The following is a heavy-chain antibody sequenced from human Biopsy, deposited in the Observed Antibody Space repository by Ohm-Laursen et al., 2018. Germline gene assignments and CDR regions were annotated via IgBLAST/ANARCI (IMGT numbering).Heavy chain of an antibody. D-gene: IGHD3-22*01. J-gene: IGHJ3*02. CDR3: ARAPKFYYDIRDYYDTPFDS. CDR1: GYTFTNYG. Sequence: GASVNASRKASGYTFTNYGIAWVRQAPGEGLQWVGWISGYTGKTNFAHNLRDRVTFAADTSTSTAYMELRSLRSDDTAVYYCARAPKFYYDIRDYYDTPFDSGGQGTMVTVSP. V-gene: IGHV1-18*01. CDR2: ISGYTGKT.